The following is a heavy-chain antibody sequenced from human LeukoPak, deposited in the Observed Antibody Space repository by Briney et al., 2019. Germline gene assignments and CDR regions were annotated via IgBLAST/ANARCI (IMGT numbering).Heavy chain of an antibody. J-gene: IGHJ4*02. Sequence: GGSLRLSCAASGFTVSSNYMSWVRQAPEKGLDWVSVISGSAHKVRYADSVKGRFTISRDNSENTVYLQMNNLRAEDTALYYCAGRPTGYSSGYVYWGQGALVTVSS. V-gene: IGHV3-23*01. D-gene: IGHD5-18*01. CDR1: GFTVSSNY. CDR2: ISGSAHKV. CDR3: AGRPTGYSSGYVY.